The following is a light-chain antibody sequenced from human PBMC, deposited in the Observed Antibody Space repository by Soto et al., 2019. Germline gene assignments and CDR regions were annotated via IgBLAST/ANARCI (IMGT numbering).Light chain of an antibody. CDR2: DVS. CDR1: SSDVGAFNY. Sequence: QSALTQSASVSGSPGQSIAISCTGTSSDVGAFNYVSWYQQHSGKAPKLLLYDVSNRPSGVSSRFSGSKSGNTASLTISGLQAEDDADYYCSSYTTSSTYVFGSGTKLTVL. J-gene: IGLJ1*01. CDR3: SSYTTSSTYV. V-gene: IGLV2-14*03.